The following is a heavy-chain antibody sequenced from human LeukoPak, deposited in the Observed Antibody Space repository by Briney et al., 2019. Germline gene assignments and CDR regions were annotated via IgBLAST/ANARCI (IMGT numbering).Heavy chain of an antibody. D-gene: IGHD4-17*01. Sequence: SETLSLTCTVSGYSISSSSYYWGWIRQPPGKGLEWIGSIYYSGSTYYNPSPKSRVTISVDTSKNQFSLKLSSVTAADTAVYYCARGSYGFDYWGQGTLVTVSS. CDR1: GYSISSSSYY. V-gene: IGHV4-39*07. CDR2: IYYSGST. CDR3: ARGSYGFDY. J-gene: IGHJ4*02.